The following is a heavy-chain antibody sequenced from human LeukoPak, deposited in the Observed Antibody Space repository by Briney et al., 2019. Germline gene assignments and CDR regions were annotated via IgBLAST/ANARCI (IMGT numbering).Heavy chain of an antibody. D-gene: IGHD4-17*01. V-gene: IGHV3-23*01. CDR2: ISGSGGST. CDR3: AKAVGTVTSSGYFDY. Sequence: GGSLRLSCAASGFTFSSYAMSWVRQAPGKGLEWVSAISGSGGSTYYADSVKGRFTISRDNSRNTLYLQMSSLRAEDTAVYYCAKAVGTVTSSGYFDYWGQGTLVTVSS. CDR1: GFTFSSYA. J-gene: IGHJ4*02.